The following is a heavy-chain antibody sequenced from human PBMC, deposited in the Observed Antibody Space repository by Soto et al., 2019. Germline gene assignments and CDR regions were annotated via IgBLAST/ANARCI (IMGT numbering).Heavy chain of an antibody. D-gene: IGHD4-4*01. CDR1: GFRFTRYG. Sequence: QVRLVQSGAEVKKPGASVKVSCKTSGFRFTRYGLHWVRQAPGQGLEWMGYINAGNGDTKYSQTFQDRVTITSDTSATTVYMELSRLRSGDPAIYYCLTRSFDYSDRSFDYWGQGTLVTVPS. CDR3: LTRSFDYSDRSFDY. CDR2: INAGNGDT. J-gene: IGHJ4*02. V-gene: IGHV1-3*01.